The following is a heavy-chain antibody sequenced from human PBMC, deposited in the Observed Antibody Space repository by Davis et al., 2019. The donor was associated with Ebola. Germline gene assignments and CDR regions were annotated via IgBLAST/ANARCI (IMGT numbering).Heavy chain of an antibody. CDR3: ARDHRKWNLYCSSTSCYPYYYGMDV. D-gene: IGHD2-2*01. J-gene: IGHJ6*02. CDR1: GFTFSSYA. CDR2: ISGSGGST. V-gene: IGHV3-23*01. Sequence: GESLKISCAASGFTFSSYAMSWVRQAPGKGLEWVSAISGSGGSTYYADSVKGRFTISRDNSKNTLYLQMNSLRAEDTAVYYCARDHRKWNLYCSSTSCYPYYYGMDVWGQGTTVTVSS.